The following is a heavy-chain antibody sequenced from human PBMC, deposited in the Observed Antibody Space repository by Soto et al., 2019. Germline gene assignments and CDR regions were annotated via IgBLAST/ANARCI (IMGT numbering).Heavy chain of an antibody. J-gene: IGHJ5*01. CDR2: IYRSGST. CDR1: GGSIGSGGYS. D-gene: IGHD1-1*01. V-gene: IGHV4-30-2*01. Sequence: QLQLQESGSGLVRPSQTLSLTCAVSGGSIGSGGYSWNWIRQPPGKGLEWIGYIYRSGSTLYNPSLKSRVTISVDKSKNQFSLKLSSVTAADTAVYYCARDQLEGNWFDPWGQGTLVTVSS. CDR3: ARDQLEGNWFDP.